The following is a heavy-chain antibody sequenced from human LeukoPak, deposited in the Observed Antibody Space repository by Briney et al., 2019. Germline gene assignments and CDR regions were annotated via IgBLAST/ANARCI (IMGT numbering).Heavy chain of an antibody. V-gene: IGHV4-38-2*02. CDR1: GYSISSGYY. D-gene: IGHD5-12*01. CDR3: ARSVATRAYDY. J-gene: IGHJ4*02. Sequence: SETLSLTCTVSGYSISSGYYWGWIRQPPGKGLEWIGSIYHSGSTYYNPSLKSRVTISVDTSKNQFSLQLNSVTPEDTAVYYCARSVATRAYDYWGQGTLVTVSS. CDR2: IYHSGST.